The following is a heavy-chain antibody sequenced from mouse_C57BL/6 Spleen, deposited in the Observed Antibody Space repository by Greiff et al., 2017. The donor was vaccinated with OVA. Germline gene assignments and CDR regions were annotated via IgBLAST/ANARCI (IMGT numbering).Heavy chain of an antibody. CDR3: AINYYGSRGAMDY. D-gene: IGHD1-1*01. V-gene: IGHV1-69*01. CDR1: GYTFTSYW. Sequence: QVQLQQPGAELVMPGASVKLSCKASGYTFTSYWMHWVKQRPGQGLEWIGEIDPSDSYTNYNQKFKGKSTLTVDKSSSTAYMQLSSLTSEDSAVYYCAINYYGSRGAMDYWGQGTSVTVSS. CDR2: IDPSDSYT. J-gene: IGHJ4*01.